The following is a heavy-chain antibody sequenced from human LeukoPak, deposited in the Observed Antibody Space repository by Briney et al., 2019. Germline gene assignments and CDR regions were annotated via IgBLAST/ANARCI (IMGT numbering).Heavy chain of an antibody. J-gene: IGHJ5*02. CDR3: ARAIVVVVAALNWFDP. CDR1: GYSTSSGYY. D-gene: IGHD2-15*01. Sequence: PSETLSLTCAVSGYSTSSGYYWGWIRQPPGKGLEWIGSIYHSGSTYYNPSLKSRVTISVDTSKNQFSLKLSSVTAADTAVYYCARAIVVVVAALNWFDPWGQGTLVTVSS. CDR2: IYHSGST. V-gene: IGHV4-38-2*01.